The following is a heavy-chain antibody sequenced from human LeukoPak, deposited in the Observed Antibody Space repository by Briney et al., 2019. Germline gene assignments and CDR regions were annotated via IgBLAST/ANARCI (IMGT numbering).Heavy chain of an antibody. CDR3: ARDKSHCSGGSCYYYGMDV. V-gene: IGHV4-4*02. D-gene: IGHD2-15*01. J-gene: IGHJ6*02. CDR2: IYHSGST. CDR1: GGSISSSNW. Sequence: PSETLSLTCAVSGGSISSSNWWSWVRQPPGKGLEWIGEIYHSGSTNYNPSLKSRVTISVDRSKNQFSLKLSSVTAADTAVYYCARDKSHCSGGSCYYYGMDVWGQGTTVTVSS.